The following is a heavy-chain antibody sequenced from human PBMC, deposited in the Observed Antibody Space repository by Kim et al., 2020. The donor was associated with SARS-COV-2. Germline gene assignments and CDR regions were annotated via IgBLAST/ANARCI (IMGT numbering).Heavy chain of an antibody. CDR3: AGSEFRERRLSMDM. V-gene: IGHV3-21*01. D-gene: IGHD3-10*01. Sequence: GGSLRLSCAASGFTFSSYSMHWVRQAPGKGLEWVASISSSSSYIYYADSVKGRFTIPRDKAKNSLYLQMKSLRDEDTAVYYCAGSEFRERRLSMDMWGQGTTVTVSS. CDR1: GFTFSSYS. CDR2: ISSSSSYI. J-gene: IGHJ6*02.